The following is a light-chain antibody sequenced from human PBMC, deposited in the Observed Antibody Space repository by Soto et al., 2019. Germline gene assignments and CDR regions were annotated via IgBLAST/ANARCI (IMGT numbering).Light chain of an antibody. CDR2: DAS. CDR3: QQTYSTPAWT. V-gene: IGKV1-39*01. J-gene: IGKJ1*01. Sequence: DIHLTQSPSSLSASVGDRVTISCRATQGIGTYLTWYQQKPGRAPNLLIYDASTLQTGAPSRFSGRAAATDFTLTISRLPPEDVGNYFVQQTYSTPAWTFGQGTRVEI. CDR1: QGIGTY.